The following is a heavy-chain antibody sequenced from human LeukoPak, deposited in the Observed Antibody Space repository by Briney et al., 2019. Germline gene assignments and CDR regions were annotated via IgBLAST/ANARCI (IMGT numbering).Heavy chain of an antibody. D-gene: IGHD6-19*01. CDR1: GGSISSYY. V-gene: IGHV4-59*01. CDR2: IYYSGST. J-gene: IGHJ4*02. CDR3: ARVSRGSGWSAFDY. Sequence: ASETLSLTCTVSGGSISSYYWSWIRQPPGKGLEWIGYIYYSGSTNYNPSLKSRVTISVDTSKNQFSLKLSSVTAADTAVYYCARVSRGSGWSAFDYWGQGTLVTVSS.